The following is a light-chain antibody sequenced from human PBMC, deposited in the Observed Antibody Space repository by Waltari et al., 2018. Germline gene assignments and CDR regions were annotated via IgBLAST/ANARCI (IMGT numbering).Light chain of an antibody. CDR1: QGISSY. CDR3: HQVNTYPLT. J-gene: IGKJ4*01. CDR2: AAS. Sequence: DIQLTQSPSFLSASVGDRVTITCRASQGISSYLTWFQQKPGKAPKLLIYAASTLQSGVPSRFSGSGSGTEFTLTISSLQPEDLATYYCHQVNTYPLTFGGGTKVEIK. V-gene: IGKV1-9*01.